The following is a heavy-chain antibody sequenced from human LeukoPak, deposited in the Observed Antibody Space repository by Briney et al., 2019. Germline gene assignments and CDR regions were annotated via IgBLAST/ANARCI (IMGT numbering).Heavy chain of an antibody. J-gene: IGHJ4*02. Sequence: GGSLRLSCAASGFTFSSYAMSWVRQAPGKGLEWVANIKQDGSEKYYVDSVKGRFTISRDNAKNSLYLQMNSLRAEDTAVYYCARAPRNDFWSGYHKYWGQGTLVTVSS. CDR2: IKQDGSEK. D-gene: IGHD3-3*01. CDR1: GFTFSSYA. CDR3: ARAPRNDFWSGYHKY. V-gene: IGHV3-7*01.